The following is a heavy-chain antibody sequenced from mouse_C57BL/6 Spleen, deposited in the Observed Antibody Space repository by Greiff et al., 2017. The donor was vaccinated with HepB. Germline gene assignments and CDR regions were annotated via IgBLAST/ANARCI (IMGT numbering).Heavy chain of an antibody. CDR3: AIDSSGLAWFDC. Sequence: EVQVVESGGGLVQPGGSLSLSCAASGFTFTDYYMSWVRQPPGKALEWMGFIRNKANGYTTEYSASVKGRLTISRDNSQSILYLQMTALRAEDSATYYCAIDSSGLAWFDCWGQGTLVTVSA. CDR1: GFTFTDYY. CDR2: IRNKANGYTT. D-gene: IGHD3-2*02. V-gene: IGHV7-3*03. J-gene: IGHJ3*01.